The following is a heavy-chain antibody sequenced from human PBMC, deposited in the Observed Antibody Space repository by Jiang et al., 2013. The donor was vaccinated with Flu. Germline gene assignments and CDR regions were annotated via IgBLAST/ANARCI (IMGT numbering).Heavy chain of an antibody. J-gene: IGHJ4*02. V-gene: IGHV3-30-3*01. CDR2: ISYDGSNK. D-gene: IGHD3-3*01. CDR1: GFTFSSYA. CDR3: ARVMRFLEWYWGDY. Sequence: LQLVESGGGVVQPGRSLRLSCAASGFTFSSYAMHWVRQAPGKGLEWVAVISYDGSNKYYADSVKGRFTISRDNSKNTLYLQMNSLRAEDTAVYYCARVMRFLEWYWGDYWGQGTLVTVSS.